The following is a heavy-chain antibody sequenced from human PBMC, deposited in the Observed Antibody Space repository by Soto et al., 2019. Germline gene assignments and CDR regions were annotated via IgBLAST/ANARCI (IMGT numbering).Heavy chain of an antibody. Sequence: QVQLVQSGAEVKKPGASVKVSCKASGYTFTSYYMHWVRQAPGQGLEWMGIINPSGGSTSYAQKCQGRVTMTRDTSTSTVYMELSSLRSEDTAVYYCARDGAYYYGSGSFDYWGQGTLVTVSS. V-gene: IGHV1-46*01. CDR1: GYTFTSYY. CDR2: INPSGGST. J-gene: IGHJ4*02. CDR3: ARDGAYYYGSGSFDY. D-gene: IGHD3-10*01.